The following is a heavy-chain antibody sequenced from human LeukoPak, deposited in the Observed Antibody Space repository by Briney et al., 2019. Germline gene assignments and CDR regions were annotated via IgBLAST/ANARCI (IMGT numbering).Heavy chain of an antibody. J-gene: IGHJ4*02. D-gene: IGHD3-22*01. CDR3: ARSQSSGYYY. CDR1: GYTFTSYG. V-gene: IGHV1-69*13. Sequence: SVKVSCKASGYTFTSYGISWVRQAPGQGLEWMGGIIPIFGTANYAQKSQGRVTITADESTSTAYMELSSLRSEDTAVYYCARSQSSGYYYWGQGTLVTVSS. CDR2: IIPIFGTA.